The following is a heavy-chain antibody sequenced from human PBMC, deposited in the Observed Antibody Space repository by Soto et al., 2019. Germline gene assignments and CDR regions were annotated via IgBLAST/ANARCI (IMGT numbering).Heavy chain of an antibody. V-gene: IGHV3-48*02. J-gene: IGHJ5*02. CDR3: ASNADTSMVDRWFDP. Sequence: EVQLVESGGGLAPPGGSLRLSCGASGFTFSIYSMNWVRQAPGKGLEWVSYINSNGGIKNYADSVKGRFTISRDNAKNSLYLQMNSLRDEDTAVYYCASNADTSMVDRWFDPWGQGTLVTVSS. CDR1: GFTFSIYS. CDR2: INSNGGIK. D-gene: IGHD5-18*01.